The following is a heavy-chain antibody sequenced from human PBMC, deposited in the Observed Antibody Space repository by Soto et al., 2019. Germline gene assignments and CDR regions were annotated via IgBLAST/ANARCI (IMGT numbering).Heavy chain of an antibody. CDR3: AREGDYNFDYYSGMDV. CDR1: GGTFGTSA. CDR2: IIPFFTTT. D-gene: IGHD4-17*01. J-gene: IGHJ6*02. Sequence: QVQLMQSGTEVKKPGSSVNVSCKASGGTFGTSAINWVRQAPGQGLEWMGAIIPFFTTTDYAQKFQARVTITADESTSTAYMELSSLTSEDTAVYYCAREGDYNFDYYSGMDVWGQGTTVIVSS. V-gene: IGHV1-69*01.